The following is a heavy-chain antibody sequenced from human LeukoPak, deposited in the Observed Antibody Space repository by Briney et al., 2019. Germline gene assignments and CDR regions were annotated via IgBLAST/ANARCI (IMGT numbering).Heavy chain of an antibody. V-gene: IGHV4-59*01. CDR3: ARAASEWELYFDY. CDR2: IYYSGST. D-gene: IGHD1-26*01. CDR1: GGSISSYY. Sequence: ASETLSLTCTVSGGSISSYYWSWIRQPPGKGLEWIGYIYYSGSTNYNPSLRSRVTISVDTSKNQFSLKLSSVTAADTAVYYCARAASEWELYFDYWGQGTLVTVSS. J-gene: IGHJ4*02.